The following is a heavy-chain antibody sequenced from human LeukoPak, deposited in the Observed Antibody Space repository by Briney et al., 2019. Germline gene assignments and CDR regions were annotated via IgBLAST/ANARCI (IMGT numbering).Heavy chain of an antibody. CDR1: GFTFSSYA. CDR2: ISGSGGST. Sequence: PGGSLRLSCAASGFTFSSYAMSWVRQAPGKGLEWVSAISGSGGSTYYADSVKGRFTISRDNSKNTPYLQMNSLRAEDTAVYYCARRYPQPSTYGMDVWGQGTTVTVSS. J-gene: IGHJ6*02. D-gene: IGHD1-14*01. CDR3: ARRYPQPSTYGMDV. V-gene: IGHV3-23*01.